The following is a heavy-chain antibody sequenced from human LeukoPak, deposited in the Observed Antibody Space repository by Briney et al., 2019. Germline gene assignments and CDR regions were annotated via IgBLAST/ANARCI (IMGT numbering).Heavy chain of an antibody. CDR1: GFTFSSYS. V-gene: IGHV3-21*01. Sequence: PGGPLRLSCAASGFTFSSYSMNWVRQAPGKGLEWVSSISSSSSYIYYADSVKGRFTISRDNAKNSLYLQMNSLRAEDTAVYYCARDKIAVAGSPRSDYWGQGTLVTVSS. CDR3: ARDKIAVAGSPRSDY. D-gene: IGHD6-19*01. J-gene: IGHJ4*02. CDR2: ISSSSSYI.